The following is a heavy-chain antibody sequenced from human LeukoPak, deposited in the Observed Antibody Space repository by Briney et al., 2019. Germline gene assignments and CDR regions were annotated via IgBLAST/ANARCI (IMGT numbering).Heavy chain of an antibody. J-gene: IGHJ4*02. Sequence: ASVKVSCKVSGYTFTDYYMHWVQQAPGKGLEWMGLVDPEDGETIYAEKFQGRVTITADTSTDTAYVELSSLRSEDTAVYYCATFGSPTYYYDSSGSYWGQGTLVTVSS. CDR1: GYTFTDYY. CDR2: VDPEDGET. D-gene: IGHD3-22*01. CDR3: ATFGSPTYYYDSSGSY. V-gene: IGHV1-69-2*01.